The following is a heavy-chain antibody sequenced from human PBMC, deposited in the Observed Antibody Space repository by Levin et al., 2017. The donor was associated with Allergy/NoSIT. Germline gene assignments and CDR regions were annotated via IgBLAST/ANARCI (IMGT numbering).Heavy chain of an antibody. Sequence: ASVKVSCKASGYTFTGYYMHWVRQAPGQGLEWMGWINPNSGGTNYAQKFQGRVTMTRDTSISTAYMELSRLRSDDTAVYYCARDREYGGGDCRTQETDACDIWGQGTMVTVSA. J-gene: IGHJ3*02. CDR3: ARDREYGGGDCRTQETDACDI. V-gene: IGHV1-2*02. D-gene: IGHD2-21*02. CDR1: GYTFTGYY. CDR2: INPNSGGT.